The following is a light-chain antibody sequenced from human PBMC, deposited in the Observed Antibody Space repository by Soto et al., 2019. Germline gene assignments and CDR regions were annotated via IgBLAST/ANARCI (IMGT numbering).Light chain of an antibody. Sequence: QSVLTQHASVSGSPGQSITISCTGTSSDVGGYNYVSWYQQHPGKARKLMIYEVSNRPSGVSNRFSGSKSGNTASLTISGLQAEDEADYYCSSYTSSSTLAYVFGTGTKVTVL. CDR2: EVS. CDR1: SSDVGGYNY. V-gene: IGLV2-14*01. CDR3: SSYTSSSTLAYV. J-gene: IGLJ1*01.